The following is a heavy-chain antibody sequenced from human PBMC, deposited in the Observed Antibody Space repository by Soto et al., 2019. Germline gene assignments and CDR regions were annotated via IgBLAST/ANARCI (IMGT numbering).Heavy chain of an antibody. CDR3: ARDRGRGYGSSSIYYYYYYGMDV. J-gene: IGHJ6*02. D-gene: IGHD6-6*01. CDR2: IIPIFGTA. V-gene: IGHV1-69*13. Sequence: SVKVSCKASGCTFSSYAISWVRQAPGQGLEWMGGIIPIFGTANYAQKFQGRVTITADESTSTAYMELSSLRSEDTAVYYCARDRGRGYGSSSIYYYYYYGMDVWGQGTTVTVSS. CDR1: GCTFSSYA.